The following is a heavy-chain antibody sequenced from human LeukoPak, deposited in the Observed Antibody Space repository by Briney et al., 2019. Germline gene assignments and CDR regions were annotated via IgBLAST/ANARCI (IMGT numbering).Heavy chain of an antibody. V-gene: IGHV4-59*01. CDR2: IYHSGST. D-gene: IGHD2-15*01. CDR1: GGSISSYY. Sequence: SETLSLTCTVSGGSISSYYWSWIRQPPGKGLEWIGYIYHSGSTNYYPSLKSRVTISVDTSKNQFSLKLSSVTAADTAVYYCARTLLYGMDVWGQGTTVTVSS. CDR3: ARTLLYGMDV. J-gene: IGHJ6*02.